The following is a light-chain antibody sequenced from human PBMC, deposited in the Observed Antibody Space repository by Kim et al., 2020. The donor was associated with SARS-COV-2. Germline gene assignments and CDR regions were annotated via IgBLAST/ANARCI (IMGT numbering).Light chain of an antibody. CDR1: SGHSSYI. CDR3: ETWDSNTPV. CDR2: LEGSGSY. V-gene: IGLV4-60*03. Sequence: SAVKLTCTLSSGHSSYIIAWHQQQPGKATRYLMKLEGSGSYNKGSGVPDRFSGSSSGADRYLTISSLQSEDEADYYCETWDSNTPVFGGGTQLTVL. J-gene: IGLJ3*02.